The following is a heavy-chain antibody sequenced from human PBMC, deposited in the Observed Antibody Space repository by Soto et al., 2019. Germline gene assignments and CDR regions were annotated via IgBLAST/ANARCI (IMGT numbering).Heavy chain of an antibody. Sequence: QVQLVQSGAEVKKPGSSVKVSCKASGGTFSSYAISWVRQAPGQGLEWMGGIIPISGTPNYAQKFQGRVTISADDTTSTADMELSSLRAVDTAVSYCARSQGSRSSVGIYYYYYYGMDVWGQGTTVTVSS. CDR1: GGTFSSYA. J-gene: IGHJ6*02. CDR2: IIPISGTP. D-gene: IGHD2-2*01. CDR3: ARSQGSRSSVGIYYYYYYGMDV. V-gene: IGHV1-69*01.